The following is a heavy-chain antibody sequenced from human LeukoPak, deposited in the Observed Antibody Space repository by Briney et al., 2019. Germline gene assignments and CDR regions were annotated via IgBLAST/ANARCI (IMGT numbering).Heavy chain of an antibody. CDR3: TRDYGHESAFVDY. D-gene: IGHD3-16*01. J-gene: IGHJ4*02. CDR2: IRSKAYGGTT. V-gene: IGHV3-49*03. Sequence: PGGSLRLSCTASGFTFGDYAMSWSRQAPGKGLEWVGFIRSKAYGGTTEYAASVKGRFTISRDDSKSIAYLQMNSLKTEDTAVYYCTRDYGHESAFVDYWGQGTLVTVSS. CDR1: GFTFGDYA.